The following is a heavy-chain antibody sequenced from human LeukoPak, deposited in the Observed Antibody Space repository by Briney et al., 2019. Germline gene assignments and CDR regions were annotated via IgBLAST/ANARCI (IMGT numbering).Heavy chain of an antibody. Sequence: PGGSLRLSCAASGFTVSSNYMSWVRQAPGKGLEWVAVISYDGSNKYYADSVKGRFTISRDNSKNTLYLQMNSLRAEDTAVYYCAKDLGVGTMPYWGQGTLVTVSS. V-gene: IGHV3-30*18. J-gene: IGHJ4*02. CDR3: AKDLGVGTMPY. D-gene: IGHD2-2*01. CDR1: GFTVSSNY. CDR2: ISYDGSNK.